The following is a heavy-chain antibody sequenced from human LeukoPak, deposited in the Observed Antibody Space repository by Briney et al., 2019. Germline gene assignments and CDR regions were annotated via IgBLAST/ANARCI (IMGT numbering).Heavy chain of an antibody. J-gene: IGHJ4*02. D-gene: IGHD2-15*01. V-gene: IGHV1-69*04. CDR2: IIPILGIA. CDR1: GGTFSSYA. Sequence: ASVKVSFKASGGTFSSYAISWVRQAPGQGLEWMGRIIPILGIANYAQKFQGRVTITADKSTSTAYMELSSLRSEDTAVYYCASPPACRSGGSCYINFDYWGQGTLVTVSS. CDR3: ASPPACRSGGSCYINFDY.